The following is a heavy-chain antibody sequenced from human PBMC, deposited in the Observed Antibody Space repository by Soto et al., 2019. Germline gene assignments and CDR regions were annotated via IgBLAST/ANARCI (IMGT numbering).Heavy chain of an antibody. Sequence: ASVKVSCKASGYTFTSYGISWVRQAPGQGLEWMGWISAYNGNTNYAQKLQGRVTMTTDTSTSTAYMELRSLRSDDTAVYYCARDGLPSHIWGSYFWFDPWGQGTLVTVSS. J-gene: IGHJ5*02. D-gene: IGHD3-16*01. CDR1: GYTFTSYG. CDR2: ISAYNGNT. V-gene: IGHV1-18*01. CDR3: ARDGLPSHIWGSYFWFDP.